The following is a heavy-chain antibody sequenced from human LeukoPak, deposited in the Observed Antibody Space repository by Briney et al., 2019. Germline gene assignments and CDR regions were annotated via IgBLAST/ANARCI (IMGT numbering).Heavy chain of an antibody. CDR1: GGSISSYY. Sequence: SETLSLTCTVSGGSISSYYWSWIRQPPGKGLEWIGRIYTSGTTHYNPSLKSRVTMSVDTSKNQFSLKLSSVTAADTAVYYCTSQNFYDNSAVDYWGQGTLVTVSS. D-gene: IGHD3-22*01. V-gene: IGHV4-4*07. CDR2: IYTSGTT. J-gene: IGHJ4*02. CDR3: TSQNFYDNSAVDY.